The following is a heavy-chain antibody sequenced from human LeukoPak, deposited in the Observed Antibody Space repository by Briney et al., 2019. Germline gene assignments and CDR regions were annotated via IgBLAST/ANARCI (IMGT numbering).Heavy chain of an antibody. CDR2: IYHSGST. J-gene: IGHJ4*02. Sequence: SGTLSLTCAVSGDSISNNNWWNWVRQPPGKGLEWIGEIYHSGSTNHNPSLKSRVTISVDKSKNQFFLKLNSVTAADTAMYYCARVSRGNSVGGDYWGQGTLVTVSS. CDR3: ARVSRGNSVGGDY. V-gene: IGHV4-4*02. CDR1: GDSISNNNW. D-gene: IGHD4-23*01.